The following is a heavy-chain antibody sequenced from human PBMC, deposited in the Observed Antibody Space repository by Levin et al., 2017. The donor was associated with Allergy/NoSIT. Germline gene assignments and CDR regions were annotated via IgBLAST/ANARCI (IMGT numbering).Heavy chain of an antibody. D-gene: IGHD2-15*01. Sequence: AASVKVSCTASEDTFKKHTVSWVRQAPGGGLEWMGGTIPIFGTPNYAQKFQGRLTITAEDSTSTAYMELSSLRSEDTAVYYCVRAARNLYCSGNMCFFDYWGPGTLVTVSS. J-gene: IGHJ4*02. CDR1: EDTFKKHT. CDR2: TIPIFGTP. V-gene: IGHV1-69*13. CDR3: VRAARNLYCSGNMCFFDY.